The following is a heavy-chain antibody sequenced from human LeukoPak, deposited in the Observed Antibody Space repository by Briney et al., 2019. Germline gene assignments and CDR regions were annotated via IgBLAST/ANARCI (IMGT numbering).Heavy chain of an antibody. D-gene: IGHD4-23*01. J-gene: IGHJ3*02. CDR3: AKEEPNDYGGPRAFDI. CDR2: IRYDGSNK. V-gene: IGHV3-30*02. CDR1: GFTFSSYG. Sequence: GGSLRLSCAASGFTFSSYGMHWVRQAPGKGLEWVAFIRYDGSNKYYADSVKGRFTISRDNSKNTLYQQMNSLRAEDTAVYYCAKEEPNDYGGPRAFDIWGQGTMVTVSS.